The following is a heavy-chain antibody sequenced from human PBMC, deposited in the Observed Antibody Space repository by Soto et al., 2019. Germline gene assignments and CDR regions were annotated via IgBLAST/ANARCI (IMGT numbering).Heavy chain of an antibody. CDR3: ARERGYSYGYADY. CDR1: GGSISSGGYY. J-gene: IGHJ4*02. CDR2: IYYSGST. D-gene: IGHD5-18*01. V-gene: IGHV4-31*03. Sequence: SETLSLTCTVSGGSISSGGYYWSGIRQHPGKGLEWIGYIYYSGSTYYNPSLKSRVTISVDTSKNQFSLKLSSVTAADTAVYYYARERGYSYGYADYWGQGTLVTAPQ.